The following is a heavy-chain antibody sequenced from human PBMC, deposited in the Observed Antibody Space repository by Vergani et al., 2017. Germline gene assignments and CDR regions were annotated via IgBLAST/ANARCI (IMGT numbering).Heavy chain of an antibody. CDR3: GRVADFYGLGSRLLDL. Sequence: QVQLQESGPGLVKPSETLSLTCSVSGGSMSGYYWSWIRQPPGKELEWIGYMYHSGSTNYNTSLETRVTISGDTSKNQFSLKLNSVTAADTAVYYCGRVADFYGLGSRLLDLWGQGILVTVSS. D-gene: IGHD3-10*01. CDR2: MYHSGST. CDR1: GGSMSGYY. V-gene: IGHV4-59*01. J-gene: IGHJ5*02.